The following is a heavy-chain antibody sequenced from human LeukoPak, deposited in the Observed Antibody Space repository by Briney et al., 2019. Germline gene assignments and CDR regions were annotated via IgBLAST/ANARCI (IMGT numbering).Heavy chain of an antibody. Sequence: GGSLRLSCAASGFTFSRYWMSRVRQAPGKGLEWVASINQDESAKFYVDSVKGRFTISRDNAKNSLFLQMNSLRGEDTAVYYCARCTTGKTFGSLREIKKSREIDYWGQGTLVTVSS. CDR2: INQDESAK. D-gene: IGHD1-1*01. V-gene: IGHV3-7*01. CDR3: ARCTTGKTFGSLREIKKSREIDY. J-gene: IGHJ4*02. CDR1: GFTFSRYW.